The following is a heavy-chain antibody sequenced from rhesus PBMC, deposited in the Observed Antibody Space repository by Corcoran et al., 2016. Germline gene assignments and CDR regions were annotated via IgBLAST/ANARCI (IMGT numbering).Heavy chain of an antibody. D-gene: IGHD6-13*01. V-gene: IGHV4-65*01. CDR1: GGSISSSNW. J-gene: IGHJ6*01. CDR3: ARREYSSWSGYYGLDS. CDR2: ISGSSGST. Sequence: QVQLQESGPGLVKPSETVCLTCAVSGGSISSSNWWSWIRQPPGKGLEWIWYISGSSGSTYYNPSLKSRVTISTDTSKNQFSLKLSSVTAADTAVYYCARREYSSWSGYYGLDSWGQGVVVTVSS.